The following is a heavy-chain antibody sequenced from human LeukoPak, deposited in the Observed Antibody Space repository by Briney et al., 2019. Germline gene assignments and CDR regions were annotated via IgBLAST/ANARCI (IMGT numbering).Heavy chain of an antibody. CDR2: IKQDGSDK. CDR1: GFTFSSYW. D-gene: IGHD2-8*01. V-gene: IGHV3-7*01. CDR3: ARAGVRLDYYYMDV. J-gene: IGHJ6*03. Sequence: GGSLRLSCAASGFTFSSYWMSWVRQAPGKGLEGLTNIKQDGSDKYYVDSVKGRFTISRDNAKNSLYLQMNSLSAEDTAVYYCARAGVRLDYYYMDVWGKGTTVTISS.